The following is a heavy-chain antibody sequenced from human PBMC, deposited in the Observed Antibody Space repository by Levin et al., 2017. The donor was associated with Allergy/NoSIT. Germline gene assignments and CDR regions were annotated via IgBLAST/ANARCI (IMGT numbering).Heavy chain of an antibody. Sequence: GESLKISCAASGFTFSNAWMSWVRQAPGKGLEWVGRIKSKTDGGTTDYAAPVKGRFTISRDDSKNTLYLQMNSLKTEDTAVYYCTTDRYFDWASNDYYYGMDVWGQGTTVTVSS. CDR1: GFTFSNAW. CDR2: IKSKTDGGTT. CDR3: TTDRYFDWASNDYYYGMDV. V-gene: IGHV3-15*01. J-gene: IGHJ6*02. D-gene: IGHD3-9*01.